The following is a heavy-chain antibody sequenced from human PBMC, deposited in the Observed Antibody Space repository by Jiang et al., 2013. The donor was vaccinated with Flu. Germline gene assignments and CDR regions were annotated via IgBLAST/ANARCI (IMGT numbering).Heavy chain of an antibody. Sequence: LLKPSETLSLTCAVYGGSFSGYYWSWIRQPPGKGLEWIGEINHKWKHQLQPVPQESSHHISRHVQEPVLPEAELCDRADTAVYYCARGRDLTAPYNWFDPWGQGTLVTVSS. CDR2: INHKWKH. CDR1: GGSFSGYY. V-gene: IGHV4-34*01. CDR3: ARGRDLTAPYNWFDP. J-gene: IGHJ5*02. D-gene: IGHD1-14*01.